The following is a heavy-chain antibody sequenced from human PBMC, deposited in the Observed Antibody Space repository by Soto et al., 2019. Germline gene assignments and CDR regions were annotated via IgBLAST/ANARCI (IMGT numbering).Heavy chain of an antibody. J-gene: IGHJ6*03. D-gene: IGHD3-10*01. V-gene: IGHV3-33*01. CDR3: AIAGFSCHYYYYMDV. CDR1: GFTFSSYG. Sequence: QVQLVESGGGVVQPGRSLRLSCAASGFTFSSYGMNWVRQAPGKGLEGVAGIWYDGSNKYYADYVKGRFTISRDNSKNSLYLKMNSLRAEDTAVYYCAIAGFSCHYYYYMDVWGKGTTVTVSS. CDR2: IWYDGSNK.